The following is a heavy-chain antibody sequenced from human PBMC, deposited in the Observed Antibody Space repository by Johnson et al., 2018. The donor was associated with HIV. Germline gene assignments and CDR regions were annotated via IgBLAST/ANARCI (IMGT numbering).Heavy chain of an antibody. Sequence: QMQLVESGGGVVQPGRSLRLSCAASGFSFSNYAMHWVRQAPGKGLEWVAFIRYDGSNKYYADSVKGRFTISRDNSKNTLYLQMNSLRAEDTAVYYCSKYVLSLGYVSGGGCWEDAFDIWGQGTMVTVSS. J-gene: IGHJ3*02. CDR2: IRYDGSNK. V-gene: IGHV3-30*02. D-gene: IGHD2-15*01. CDR1: GFSFSNYA. CDR3: SKYVLSLGYVSGGGCWEDAFDI.